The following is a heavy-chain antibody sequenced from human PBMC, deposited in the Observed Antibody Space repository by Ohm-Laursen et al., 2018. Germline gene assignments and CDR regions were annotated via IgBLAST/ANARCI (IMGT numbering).Heavy chain of an antibody. CDR3: AKDSERITLVRGVIGVSDF. CDR2: ISGSGGGT. CDR1: GFSFSSYG. V-gene: IGHV3-23*01. J-gene: IGHJ4*02. Sequence: SLRLSCSASGFSFSSYGMSWVRQAPGKGLEWVSSISGSGGGTYYADSVKGRLTISRDNSKNTLYLQMNSLKAEDTAVYYCAKDSERITLVRGVIGVSDFWGQGTLVTVSS. D-gene: IGHD3-10*01.